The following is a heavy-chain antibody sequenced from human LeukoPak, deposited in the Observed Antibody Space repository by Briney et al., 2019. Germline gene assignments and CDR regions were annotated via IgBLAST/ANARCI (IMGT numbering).Heavy chain of an antibody. V-gene: IGHV3-7*03. CDR3: ARQSGLGTDY. CDR1: GFTFSSYW. D-gene: IGHD7-27*01. CDR2: IKEDGSEK. J-gene: IGHJ4*02. Sequence: GGSLRLSCAASGFTFSSYWVSWVRQAPGKGLEWVANIKEDGSEKYCVDSVKGRFTISRDNAKSSLYLQMNNLRAEDTAVYYCARQSGLGTDYWGQGTLVTVSS.